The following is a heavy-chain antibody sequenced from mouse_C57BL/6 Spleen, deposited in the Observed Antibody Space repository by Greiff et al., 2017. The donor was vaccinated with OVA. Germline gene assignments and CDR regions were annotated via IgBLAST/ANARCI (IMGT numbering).Heavy chain of an antibody. CDR1: GYTFTSYW. V-gene: IGHV1-69*01. CDR3: ARQGYYSKPLDY. D-gene: IGHD2-5*01. Sequence: VQLQQPGAELVMPGASVKLSCKASGYTFTSYWMHWVKQRPGQGLEWIGEIDPSDSYTNYNQKFKGKSTLTVDKSSSTAYMQLSSLTSEDSAVYYCARQGYYSKPLDYWGQGTTLTVSS. CDR2: IDPSDSYT. J-gene: IGHJ2*01.